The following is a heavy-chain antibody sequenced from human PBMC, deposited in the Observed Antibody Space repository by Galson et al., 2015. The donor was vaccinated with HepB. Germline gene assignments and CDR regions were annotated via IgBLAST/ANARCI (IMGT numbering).Heavy chain of an antibody. CDR3: ARDESLDDGDAFDI. D-gene: IGHD5-24*01. J-gene: IGHJ3*02. Sequence: CAISGDSVSSNSAAWNWIRQSPSRGLEWLGRTYYRSKWYNDYAVSVKSRITINPDTSKNQFSLQLNSVTPEDTAVYYCARDESLDDGDAFDIWGQGTMVTVSS. CDR1: GDSVSSNSAA. CDR2: TYYRSKWYN. V-gene: IGHV6-1*01.